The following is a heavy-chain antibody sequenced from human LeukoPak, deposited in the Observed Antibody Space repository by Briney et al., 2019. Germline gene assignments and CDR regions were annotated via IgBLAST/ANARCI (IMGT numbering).Heavy chain of an antibody. J-gene: IGHJ4*02. CDR1: GFTFSSYS. D-gene: IGHD3-22*01. V-gene: IGHV3-21*01. CDR3: ARGRGYYDSSGYYSY. CDR2: ISSSSYI. Sequence: GGSLRLSCAASGFTFSSYSMNWVRQAPGKGLEWVSSISSSSYIYYADSVKGRFTISRDNAKNSLYLQMNSLRAEDTAVYYRARGRGYYDSSGYYSYWGQGTLVTVSS.